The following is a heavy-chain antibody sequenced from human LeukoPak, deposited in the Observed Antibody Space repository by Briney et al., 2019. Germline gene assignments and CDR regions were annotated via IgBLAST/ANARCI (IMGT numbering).Heavy chain of an antibody. CDR1: GGSISSSSYY. D-gene: IGHD2-2*02. CDR3: ARLIPDCSSTSCYTDYYYYYMDV. J-gene: IGHJ6*03. V-gene: IGHV4-39*01. Sequence: PSETLSLTCTVSGGSISSSSYYWGWIRQPPGKGLEWIGSIYYSGSTYYNPSLKSRVTISVDTSKNQFSLKLSSVTAADTPVYYCARLIPDCSSTSCYTDYYYYYMDVWGKGTTVTVSS. CDR2: IYYSGST.